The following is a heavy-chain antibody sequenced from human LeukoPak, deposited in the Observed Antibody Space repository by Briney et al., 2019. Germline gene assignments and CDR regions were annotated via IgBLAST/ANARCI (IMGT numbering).Heavy chain of an antibody. CDR1: GGSISSLNL. J-gene: IGHJ4*02. D-gene: IGHD3-10*01. CDR2: MYLGGTT. V-gene: IGHV4-4*02. Sequence: SGTLSLTCIVSGGSISSLNLWSWLRQPPGKGLEWIGEMYLGGTTNFNPSLKSRVTILIDKSKNQLSLQLTSVTAADTAVYYCARDSGYYGSGAFDYWGQGTLVTVSS. CDR3: ARDSGYYGSGAFDY.